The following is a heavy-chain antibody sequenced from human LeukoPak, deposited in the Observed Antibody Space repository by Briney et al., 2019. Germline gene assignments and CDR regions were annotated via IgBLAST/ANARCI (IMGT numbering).Heavy chain of an antibody. Sequence: GGSLRLSCAASGFTFSNAWMSSVRQAPGKGLEWVAAPSGSGGRTYYADSVKGRFTISRDNSKNTVYLQMSSLRAEDTAIYYCAKSLGIVVVTANFDYWGQGTLVSVSS. J-gene: IGHJ4*02. CDR2: PSGSGGRT. V-gene: IGHV3-23*01. CDR3: AKSLGIVVVTANFDY. D-gene: IGHD2-21*02. CDR1: GFTFSNAW.